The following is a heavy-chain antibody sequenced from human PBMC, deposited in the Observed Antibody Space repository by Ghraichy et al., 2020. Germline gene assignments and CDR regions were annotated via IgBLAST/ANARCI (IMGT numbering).Heavy chain of an antibody. CDR2: IKSKTDGGTT. CDR1: GFTFSNAW. V-gene: IGHV3-15*01. J-gene: IGHJ4*02. CDR3: TTGGKVPYGDYLLRDHRFDY. D-gene: IGHD4-17*01. Sequence: GSLNISCAASGFTFSNAWMSWVRQAPGKGLEWVGRIKSKTDGGTTDYAAPVKGRFTISRDDSKNTLYLQMNSLKTEDTAVYYCTTGGKVPYGDYLLRDHRFDYWGQGTLVTVSS.